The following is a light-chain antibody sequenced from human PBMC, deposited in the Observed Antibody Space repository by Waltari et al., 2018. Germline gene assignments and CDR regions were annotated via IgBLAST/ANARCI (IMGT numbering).Light chain of an antibody. CDR1: SSNIGSNY. J-gene: IGLJ3*02. CDR3: AAWDDSLFWV. V-gene: IGLV1-47*01. Sequence: QSVLTQPPSASGTPGRRVTISCSGSSSNIGSNYVYWYQQLPGTAPKLLIYRNNQRPSGVPDRFSGSKSGTSASLAISGLRSEDEADYYCAAWDDSLFWVFGGGTKLTVL. CDR2: RNN.